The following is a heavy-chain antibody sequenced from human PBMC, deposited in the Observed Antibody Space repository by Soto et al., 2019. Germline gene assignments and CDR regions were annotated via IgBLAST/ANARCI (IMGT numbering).Heavy chain of an antibody. CDR1: GGSISSYY. D-gene: IGHD2-15*01. CDR3: ARSLNYCSGGSCYSNYYGMDV. V-gene: IGHV4-59*01. Sequence: PSETLSLTCTVSGGSISSYYWSWIRQPPGKGLEWIGYIYYSGSTNYNPSLKSRVTISVDTSKNQFSLKLSSVTAADTAVYYCARSLNYCSGGSCYSNYYGMDVWGQGTTVTVSS. J-gene: IGHJ6*02. CDR2: IYYSGST.